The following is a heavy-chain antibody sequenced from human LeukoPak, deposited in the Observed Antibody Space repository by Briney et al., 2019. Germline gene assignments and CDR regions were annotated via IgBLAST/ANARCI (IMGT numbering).Heavy chain of an antibody. D-gene: IGHD1-26*01. CDR3: AKDRLFGSGLNGPHYYYGMDV. Sequence: SLRLSCAASDFSFSNYGMHWVRQAPGKGLEWVAVILYDGYNKHYAESVKGRFTISRDNSNNMLYLQMNSLRPEDTAVYYCAKDRLFGSGLNGPHYYYGMDVWGQGTTVTVSS. V-gene: IGHV3-30*18. J-gene: IGHJ6*02. CDR2: ILYDGYNK. CDR1: DFSFSNYG.